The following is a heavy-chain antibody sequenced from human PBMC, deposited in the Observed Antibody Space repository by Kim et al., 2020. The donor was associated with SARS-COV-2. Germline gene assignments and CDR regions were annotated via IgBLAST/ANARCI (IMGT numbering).Heavy chain of an antibody. CDR2: IDSDNGNT. CDR1: GYTFTDYG. D-gene: IGHD3-10*01. CDR3: VRGNYGKIGGEY. V-gene: IGHV1-18*01. J-gene: IGHJ4*02. Sequence: ASVKVSCKASGYTFTDYGFSWVRQAPGQGLEWMGWIDSDNGNTNYAQNLQGRVTMTADTSTSTAYMELMSLRSDDTARYYCVRGNYGKIGGEYWGQGTLVTVSS.